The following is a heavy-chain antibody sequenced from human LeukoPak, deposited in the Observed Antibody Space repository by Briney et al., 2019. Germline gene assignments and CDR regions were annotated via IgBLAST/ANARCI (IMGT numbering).Heavy chain of an antibody. J-gene: IGHJ4*02. V-gene: IGHV3-23*01. CDR2: ISGSGGRT. CDR1: GFTFSSYG. D-gene: IGHD3-22*01. Sequence: GGSLRLSCAASGFTFSSYGMSWVRQAPGKGLEWVSAISGSGGRTSYADSVKGRFTISRDNSKNTLYLQMNSLRAEDTAVYYCARDPYDSSGYLHDYWGQGTLVTVSS. CDR3: ARDPYDSSGYLHDY.